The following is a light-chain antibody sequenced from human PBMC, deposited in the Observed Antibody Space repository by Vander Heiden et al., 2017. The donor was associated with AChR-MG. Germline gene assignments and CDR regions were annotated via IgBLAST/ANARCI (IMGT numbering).Light chain of an antibody. J-gene: IGKJ3*01. Sequence: DIQMTQSQSSLSASVGDRVTITCRASQGISNYLAWYRQKPGKVPELLIYAASTLQSGVPSRFSGSGSGTDFSLTIISLQPEDVATYYCQKYNSAPFTFGPGTKVDLK. CDR1: QGISNY. CDR3: QKYNSAPFT. V-gene: IGKV1-27*01. CDR2: AAS.